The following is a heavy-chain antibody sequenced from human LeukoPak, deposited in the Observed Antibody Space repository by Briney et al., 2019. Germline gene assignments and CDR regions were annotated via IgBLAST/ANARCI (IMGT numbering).Heavy chain of an antibody. Sequence: SGTLSLTCGVSGGSITTTNYWSWVRQSPGRGLKWIGEISLSGYTGFNPSLRGRVTMSLDESKNHLSLTLTSVTAADTAIYYCSRESGPHSPFGHWGQGILVTVTT. CDR2: ISLSGYT. D-gene: IGHD1-26*01. CDR3: SRESGPHSPFGH. CDR1: GGSITTTNY. J-gene: IGHJ4*02. V-gene: IGHV4-4*02.